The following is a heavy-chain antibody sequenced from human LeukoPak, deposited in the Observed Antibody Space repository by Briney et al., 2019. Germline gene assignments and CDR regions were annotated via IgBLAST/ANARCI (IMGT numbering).Heavy chain of an antibody. V-gene: IGHV4-4*07. J-gene: IGHJ4*02. CDR3: ARGQRGGYSVPYYFDY. CDR2: IYITGST. D-gene: IGHD5/OR15-5a*01. Sequence: PSETLSLTCTVSGGSISSFYWSWIRRPAGKGLEWIGHIYITGSTNYNPSLKGRVTISVDTSKNQFSLKLSSVTAADTAVYYRARGQRGGYSVPYYFDYWGQGTLVTVSS. CDR1: GGSISSFY.